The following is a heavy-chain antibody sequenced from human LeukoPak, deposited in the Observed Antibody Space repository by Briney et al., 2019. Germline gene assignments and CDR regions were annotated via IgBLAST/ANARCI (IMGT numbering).Heavy chain of an antibody. D-gene: IGHD3-10*01. CDR1: GGSISSGSYY. J-gene: IGHJ6*02. CDR2: MYHSGST. CDR3: ARAYYGSGSRLDV. Sequence: SGTLSRTCTVSGGSISSGSYYWGWVRQPPGKGLEWIGSMYHSGSTYYNPSLTSRVTISIDTSKNQFSLKLSSVTAADTAVYYCARAYYGSGSRLDVWGQGTTVTVSS. V-gene: IGHV4-39*01.